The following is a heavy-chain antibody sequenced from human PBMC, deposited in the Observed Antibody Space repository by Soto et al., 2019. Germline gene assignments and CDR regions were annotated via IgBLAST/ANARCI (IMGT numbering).Heavy chain of an antibody. Sequence: GGSLRLSCAASGFTFSSYWMSWVRQAPGKGLERVANIKQDGSEKYYVDSAKGRFTVSRDNAKNSLYLQMNSLRAEDTAVYYCARVLYNCLDPWGQGTLVTVSS. CDR1: GFTFSSYW. CDR3: ARVLYNCLDP. D-gene: IGHD2-15*01. J-gene: IGHJ5*02. V-gene: IGHV3-7*05. CDR2: IKQDGSEK.